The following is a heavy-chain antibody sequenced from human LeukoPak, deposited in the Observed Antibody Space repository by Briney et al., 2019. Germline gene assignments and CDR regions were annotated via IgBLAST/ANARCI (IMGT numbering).Heavy chain of an antibody. CDR1: GFTFSSYG. V-gene: IGHV3-33*01. CDR2: IWYDGSNK. Sequence: GGSLRLSCAASGFTFSSYGMHWVRQAPGKGLEWVAVIWYDGSNKYYADSVKGRFTISRDNSKNTLYLRMNSLRAEDTAVYYCARDGGWLSKALDYWGQGTLVTVSS. D-gene: IGHD5-12*01. J-gene: IGHJ4*02. CDR3: ARDGGWLSKALDY.